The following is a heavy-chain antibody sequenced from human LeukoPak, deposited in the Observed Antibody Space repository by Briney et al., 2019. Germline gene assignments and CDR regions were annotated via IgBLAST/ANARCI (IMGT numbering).Heavy chain of an antibody. D-gene: IGHD3-10*01. Sequence: GRSLRLSCAASGFTFDDYAMHWVRQAPGKGLEWVSGISWNSGSIGYADSVKGRFTISRDNAKNSLYLQMNSLRAEDTALYYCAKDFYGSGTYYYMDVWGKGTTVTISS. J-gene: IGHJ6*03. CDR1: GFTFDDYA. V-gene: IGHV3-9*01. CDR3: AKDFYGSGTYYYMDV. CDR2: ISWNSGSI.